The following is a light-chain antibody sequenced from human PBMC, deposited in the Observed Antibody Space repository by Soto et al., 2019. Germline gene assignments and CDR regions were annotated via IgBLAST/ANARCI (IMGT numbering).Light chain of an antibody. J-gene: IGKJ2*01. CDR2: DAS. CDR3: QQYNSAYT. Sequence: DIQMTQSPSTLSASVGDRVTITCRASQSISSWLAWYQQKPGKAPKLLIYDASSLESGVPSRFSGSRSGTEFTLTISSLQPDDFATYYCQQYNSAYTFGQGTKLEIK. CDR1: QSISSW. V-gene: IGKV1-5*01.